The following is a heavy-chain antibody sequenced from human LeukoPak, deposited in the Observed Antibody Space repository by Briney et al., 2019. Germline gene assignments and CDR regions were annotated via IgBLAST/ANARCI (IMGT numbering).Heavy chain of an antibody. CDR1: GFTFSSYE. J-gene: IGHJ4*02. CDR3: ARGLPIDF. V-gene: IGHV3-48*03. CDR2: ISSRGTTT. Sequence: PGGSLRLSCAASGFTFSSYEMNWVRQAPGKGLEWVSYISSRGTTTYYADSVKGRFTISRDDAKNSLYLHMNSLRDEDTAVYYCARGLPIDFWGQGTLVTVSS.